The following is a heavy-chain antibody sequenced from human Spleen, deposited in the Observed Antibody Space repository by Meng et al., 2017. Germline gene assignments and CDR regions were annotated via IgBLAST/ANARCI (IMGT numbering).Heavy chain of an antibody. CDR2: IYYSGST. J-gene: IGHJ4*02. CDR1: GGSISSSSYY. D-gene: IGHD6-6*01. V-gene: IGHV4-39*07. CDR3: ARDPKSIAAPTTFDY. Sequence: SETLSLTCTVSGGSISSSSYYWGWIRQPPGKGLEWIGSIYYSGSTYYNPSLKSRVTISVDTSKNQFSLKLSPVTAADTAVYYCARDPKSIAAPTTFDYWGQGTLVTVSS.